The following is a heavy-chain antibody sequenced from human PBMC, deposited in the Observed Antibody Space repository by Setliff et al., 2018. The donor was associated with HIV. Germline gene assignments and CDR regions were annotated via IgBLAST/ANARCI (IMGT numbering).Heavy chain of an antibody. D-gene: IGHD2-15*01. J-gene: IGHJ6*03. V-gene: IGHV4-39*01. CDR3: ARSLAYCSGGGCSSGNYYYMDV. CDR1: GGSISGSSYY. Sequence: SETLSLTCTVSGGSISGSSYYWGWIRQSPEKGLEWIGSTFHAGSTYYNPSLKSRVTLSVDTSENQYSLKLTSLIAADTAVYYCARSLAYCSGGGCSSGNYYYMDVWGKGTTVTVS. CDR2: TFHAGST.